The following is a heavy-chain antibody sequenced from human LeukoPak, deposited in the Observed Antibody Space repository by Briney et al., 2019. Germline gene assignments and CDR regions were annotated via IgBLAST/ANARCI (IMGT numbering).Heavy chain of an antibody. V-gene: IGHV3-30*02. Sequence: GGTLRLSCAASGFTFSNYGMHWVRQAPGKGLEWVTFIQYDGSKKYYADSVKGRFTISRDNSKNTLYLEMNSLRAEDTAVYYCAKDIGSYYDYWGQGILVTVSS. CDR3: AKDIGSYYDY. CDR1: GFTFSNYG. D-gene: IGHD3-10*01. J-gene: IGHJ4*02. CDR2: IQYDGSKK.